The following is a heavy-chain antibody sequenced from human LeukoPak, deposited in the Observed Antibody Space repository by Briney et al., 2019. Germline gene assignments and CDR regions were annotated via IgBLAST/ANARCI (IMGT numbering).Heavy chain of an antibody. V-gene: IGHV3-48*03. CDR1: GFTFSSYE. CDR3: ARVGMYNWFDP. J-gene: IGHJ5*02. CDR2: ISSSGSTI. D-gene: IGHD1-26*01. Sequence: GGSLRLSCAASGFTFSSYEMNWVRQAPGKGLEWVSYISSSGSTIYYADSVKGRFTISRDNAKNSLYLQMNSLRAEDTAVYYCARVGMYNWFDPWGQGTLVTVSS.